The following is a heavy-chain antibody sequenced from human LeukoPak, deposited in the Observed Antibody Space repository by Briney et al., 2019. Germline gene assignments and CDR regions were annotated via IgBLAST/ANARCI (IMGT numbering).Heavy chain of an antibody. CDR2: TSGSGVNT. CDR3: AKLRWTGDVFDI. D-gene: IGHD5-24*01. J-gene: IGHJ3*02. V-gene: IGHV3-23*01. CDR1: GFTFNNYA. Sequence: GGSLRLSCAASGFTFNNYAMSWVRQAPGKGLEWVSATSGSGVNTYYADSVKGRFTISRDNSKNTLYLQMNSLRAEDTAGYYCAKLRWTGDVFDIWGQGTMVTVSS.